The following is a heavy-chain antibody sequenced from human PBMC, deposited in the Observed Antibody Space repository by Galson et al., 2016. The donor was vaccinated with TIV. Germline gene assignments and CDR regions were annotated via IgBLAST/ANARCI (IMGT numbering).Heavy chain of an antibody. CDR2: IYWDDDE. V-gene: IGHV2-5*02. Sequence: LVKPTQTLTLTCTFSGFSLITNGVGVGWVRQPPGKALEWLAHIYWDDDERYSPSLKSRLTITKDTSKNQVVLRMTNMDPMDTATYYCVHLPNMFYYGMDVWGQGTTVTVSS. D-gene: IGHD3-10*02. J-gene: IGHJ6*02. CDR3: VHLPNMFYYGMDV. CDR1: GFSLITNGVG.